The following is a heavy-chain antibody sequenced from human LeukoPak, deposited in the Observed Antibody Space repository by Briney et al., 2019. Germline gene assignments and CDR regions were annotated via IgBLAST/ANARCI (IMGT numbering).Heavy chain of an antibody. Sequence: ASVKVSCKASGYTFTSHFMHWVRQAPGQGPEWMGIIYPSGGSTTYAQKFQGRVTMTTDTSTSTAYMELRSLRSDDTAVYYCATHSTRIAVRPSDYYYYMDVWGKGTTVTVSS. D-gene: IGHD6-6*01. CDR3: ATHSTRIAVRPSDYYYYMDV. J-gene: IGHJ6*03. CDR1: GYTFTSHF. V-gene: IGHV1-46*01. CDR2: IYPSGGST.